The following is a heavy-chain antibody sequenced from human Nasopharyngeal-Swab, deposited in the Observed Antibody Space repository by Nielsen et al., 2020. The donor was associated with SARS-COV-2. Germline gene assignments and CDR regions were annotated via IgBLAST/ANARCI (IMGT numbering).Heavy chain of an antibody. J-gene: IGHJ4*02. Sequence: RQAPGKGLEWIGYIYYSGSTYYNPSLKSRVTISVDTSKNQFSLKLSSVTAADTAVYYCARGSLPLYDILTGYYPPFDYWGQGTLVTVSS. V-gene: IGHV4-31*02. D-gene: IGHD3-9*01. CDR3: ARGSLPLYDILTGYYPPFDY. CDR2: IYYSGST.